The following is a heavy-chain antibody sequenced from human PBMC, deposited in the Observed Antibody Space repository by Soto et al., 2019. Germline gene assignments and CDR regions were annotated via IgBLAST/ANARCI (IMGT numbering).Heavy chain of an antibody. CDR1: CGSISSGGYS. D-gene: IGHD3-10*01. V-gene: IGHV4-30-2*01. J-gene: IGHJ5*02. CDR2: IYHSGST. Sequence: PSETLSLPCAVSCGSISSGGYSWSWIRQPPGKGLEWIGYIYHSGSTYYNPSLKSRVTISVDRSKNQFSLKLSSVTAADTAVYYCAREGTVYNWFDPWGQGTLVTVSS. CDR3: AREGTVYNWFDP.